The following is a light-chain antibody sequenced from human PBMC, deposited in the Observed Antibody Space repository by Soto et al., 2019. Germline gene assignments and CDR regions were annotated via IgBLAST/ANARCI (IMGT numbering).Light chain of an antibody. CDR2: GAS. CDR1: QSVGSDY. J-gene: IGKJ1*01. V-gene: IGKV3-20*01. Sequence: EIVLTQSPGTLCLSPGERATLSCRASQSVGSDYLAWYQQKPGQPPRLLINGASSRATGIPDRFSGSGSGADFTLTISRLEPEDFAVYYCQQYGSSQWTFGQGTKV. CDR3: QQYGSSQWT.